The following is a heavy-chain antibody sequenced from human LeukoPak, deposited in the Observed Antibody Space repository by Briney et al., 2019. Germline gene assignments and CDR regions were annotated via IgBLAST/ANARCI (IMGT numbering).Heavy chain of an antibody. CDR2: IKQDGSER. V-gene: IGHV3-7*01. CDR3: ARDKVAGSMAGSNFDY. CDR1: GFTFSTYW. Sequence: AGGSLRLSCAASGFTFSTYWMSWVRQVPGKGLEWVANIKQDGSERNYVDSVKGRFTISRDNAKNSLYLQMNSLRVEDTAVYYCARDKVAGSMAGSNFDYWGQGTLVTVS. D-gene: IGHD6-19*01. J-gene: IGHJ4*02.